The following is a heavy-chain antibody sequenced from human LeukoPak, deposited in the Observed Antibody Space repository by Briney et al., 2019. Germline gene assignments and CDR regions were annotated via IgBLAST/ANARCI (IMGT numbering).Heavy chain of an antibody. V-gene: IGHV4-34*01. J-gene: IGHJ4*02. CDR1: GGSFSPYY. D-gene: IGHD2-21*02. CDR3: ARGGFYCGGACYVDY. CDR2: INHSGST. Sequence: SETLSLTCAVYGGSFSPYYWSWIRQPPGKGLEWSGEINHSGSTNYNPSLKSRVTISVDTSKNQFSLRLSSVTAADTGVYYCARGGFYCGGACYVDYWGQGTLVTVYS.